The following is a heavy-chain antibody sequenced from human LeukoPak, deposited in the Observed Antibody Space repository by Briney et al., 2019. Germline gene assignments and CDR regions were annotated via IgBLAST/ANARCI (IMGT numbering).Heavy chain of an antibody. Sequence: GGSLRLSCVASGFTFSSYAMSWVRQAPGKGLEWVSAISGSGGSTYYADSVKGRFTISRDNSKNTLYLQMNSLRAEDTAVYYCAKGRDDYGDYGCDYWGQGTLVTVSS. D-gene: IGHD4-17*01. V-gene: IGHV3-23*01. CDR2: ISGSGGST. CDR1: GFTFSSYA. CDR3: AKGRDDYGDYGCDY. J-gene: IGHJ4*02.